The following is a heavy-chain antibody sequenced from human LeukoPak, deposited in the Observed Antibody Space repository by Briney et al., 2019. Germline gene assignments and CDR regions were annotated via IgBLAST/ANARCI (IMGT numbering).Heavy chain of an antibody. J-gene: IGHJ5*02. CDR1: GGSISSGSYY. CDR2: IYTSGST. D-gene: IGHD3-10*01. Sequence: KPSETLSLTCTVSGGSISSGSYYWSWIRQPAGKGLEWIGRIYTSGSTNYNPSLKSRVTISVDTSKNQFSLKLSSVTAADTAVYYCARLSWRIESGSSWFDPWGQGTLVTVSS. V-gene: IGHV4-61*02. CDR3: ARLSWRIESGSSWFDP.